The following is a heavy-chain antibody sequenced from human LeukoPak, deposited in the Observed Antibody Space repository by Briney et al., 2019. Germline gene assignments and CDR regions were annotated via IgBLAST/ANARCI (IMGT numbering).Heavy chain of an antibody. Sequence: PGGSLRLSCAASGFTFSSYAMSWVRQAPGKGLEWVSAISGSGGSTYYADSVKGRFTISRDNSKNTLYLQMNSLRAEDTAVYYCAKVFYYDSSGYYYPAVFDHWGQGTLVTVSS. CDR1: GFTFSSYA. V-gene: IGHV3-23*01. CDR2: ISGSGGST. J-gene: IGHJ4*02. D-gene: IGHD3-22*01. CDR3: AKVFYYDSSGYYYPAVFDH.